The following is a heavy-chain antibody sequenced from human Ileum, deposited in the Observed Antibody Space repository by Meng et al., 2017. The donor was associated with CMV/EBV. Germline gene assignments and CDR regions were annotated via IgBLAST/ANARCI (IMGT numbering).Heavy chain of an antibody. CDR2: ITSKVDGETT. J-gene: IGHJ3*01. Sequence: GGSLRLSCEASGFSFSGAWMRWVRQAPGKGLEWVGVITSKVDGETTDYAAPVRGRFSISRDDSKNTVYRQMNSLRTEDTAIYYCVTDWGTTDCRCVAYDLWGQGTMVTVSS. CDR3: VTDWGTTDCRCVAYDL. V-gene: IGHV3-15*01. CDR1: GFSFSGAW. D-gene: IGHD1-7*01.